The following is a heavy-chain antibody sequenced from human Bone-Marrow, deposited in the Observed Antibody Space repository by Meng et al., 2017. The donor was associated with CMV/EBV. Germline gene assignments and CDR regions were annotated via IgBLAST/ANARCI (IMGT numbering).Heavy chain of an antibody. V-gene: IGHV4-34*01. Sequence: GSLRLSCAVYGGSFSGYYWSWIRQPPGKGLEWIGEINHSGSTNYNPSLKSRVTISLDKSKNQFSLKLSSMTAADTAVYYCAKDAAGDYGDYGVVDYWGQGTLVTVSS. CDR1: GGSFSGYY. J-gene: IGHJ4*02. D-gene: IGHD4-17*01. CDR3: AKDAAGDYGDYGVVDY. CDR2: INHSGST.